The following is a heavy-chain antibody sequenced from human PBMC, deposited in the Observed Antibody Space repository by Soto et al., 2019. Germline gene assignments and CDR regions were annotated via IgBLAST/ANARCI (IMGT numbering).Heavy chain of an antibody. V-gene: IGHV4-61*01. J-gene: IGHJ2*01. Sequence: QVQLQESGPGLVKPSETLSLTCTVSGGSVSSGSYYWSWIRQPPGKGLEWIGYIYYSGSTNYNPSLKSRVTRSVDTSKNQFSLKLSAVTAADTAVYYCARHRGDFGVVMMSWYFDLWGRGTLVTVSS. CDR3: ARHRGDFGVVMMSWYFDL. D-gene: IGHD3-3*01. CDR1: GGSVSSGSYY. CDR2: IYYSGST.